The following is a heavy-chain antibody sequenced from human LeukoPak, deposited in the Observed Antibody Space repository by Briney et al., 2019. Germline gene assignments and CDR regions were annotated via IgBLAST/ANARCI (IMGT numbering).Heavy chain of an antibody. V-gene: IGHV3-30*02. CDR1: GFTFSSYG. CDR3: AKDPAYGGNSLFYYFDY. D-gene: IGHD4-23*01. CDR2: IRDDGSNK. J-gene: IGHJ4*02. Sequence: PGGSLRLSCAASGFTFSSYGMHWVRQAPGKGLEWVAFIRDDGSNKYYTDSVKGRFTMSRDNSKNTLYLQMSSLRAEDTAVYYCAKDPAYGGNSLFYYFDYWGQGTLVTVSS.